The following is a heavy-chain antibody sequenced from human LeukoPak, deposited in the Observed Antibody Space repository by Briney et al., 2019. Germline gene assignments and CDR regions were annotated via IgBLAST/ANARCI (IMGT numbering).Heavy chain of an antibody. CDR1: GYTFTSYY. Sequence: ASVKVSCKASGYTFTSYYMHWVRQAPGQGLEWMGIINPSGGSTNYAQKFQGRVTITADKSTSTAYMELSSLRSEDTAVYYCASDRGYSFRLDDAFDIWGQGTMVTVSS. V-gene: IGHV1-46*01. J-gene: IGHJ3*02. D-gene: IGHD5-18*01. CDR2: INPSGGST. CDR3: ASDRGYSFRLDDAFDI.